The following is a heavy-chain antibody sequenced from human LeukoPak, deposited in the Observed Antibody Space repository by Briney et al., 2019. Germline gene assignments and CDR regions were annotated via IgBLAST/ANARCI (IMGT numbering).Heavy chain of an antibody. CDR3: ARDGGRLGATFN. Sequence: SETLSLTCTVSGHSFGDYYWSWIRQPAGKGLEWIGRIYTSGSTTYNPSLKSRVTMSVDTSKSQFSLKLSSVTAADTAVYYCARDGGRLGATFNWGQGTLVTVSS. D-gene: IGHD1-26*01. CDR1: GHSFGDYY. J-gene: IGHJ4*02. CDR2: IYTSGST. V-gene: IGHV4-4*07.